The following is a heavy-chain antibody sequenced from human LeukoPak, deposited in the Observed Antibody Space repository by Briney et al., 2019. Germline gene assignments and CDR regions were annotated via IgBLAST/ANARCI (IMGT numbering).Heavy chain of an antibody. CDR3: ARDILTWFDP. V-gene: IGHV4-4*07. D-gene: IGHD3-9*01. CDR1: GGSISTYY. Sequence: PSETLSLTCTVSGGSISTYYLSRVRQPAGKGLEWIGRIYTSGSTNYNPSLKSRVTMSVDTSKNQFSLKLSSVTAADTAVYYCARDILTWFDPWGQGTLVTVSS. CDR2: IYTSGST. J-gene: IGHJ5*02.